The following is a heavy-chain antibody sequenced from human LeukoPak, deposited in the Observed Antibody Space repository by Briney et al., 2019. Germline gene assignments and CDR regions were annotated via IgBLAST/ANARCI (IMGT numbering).Heavy chain of an antibody. CDR2: IYSGGST. CDR3: ARGPPRSSYAFDI. J-gene: IGHJ3*02. Sequence: HPGGSLRLSCAASGFTVSSNYMSWVRQAPGKGLEWVSVIYSGGSTYYADSVKGRFTISRDNSKNTLYLQMNSLRAEDTAVYYCARGPPRSSYAFDIWGQGTMVTVSS. V-gene: IGHV3-66*01. CDR1: GFTVSSNY. D-gene: IGHD2-15*01.